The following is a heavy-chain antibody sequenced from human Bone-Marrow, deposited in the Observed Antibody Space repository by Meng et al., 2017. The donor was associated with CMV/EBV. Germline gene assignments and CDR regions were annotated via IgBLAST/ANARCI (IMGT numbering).Heavy chain of an antibody. CDR2: ISSSSDYI. Sequence: GGSLRLSCAASGFTFSTYTLNWVRQAPGKGLEWVSSISSSSDYIYYADSLKGRFTISRDNAKDSPYLHMNSLRAEDTAVYYCARGLMPYQVHYYDMDVWGQGTTVTVSS. V-gene: IGHV3-21*01. CDR1: GFTFSTYT. J-gene: IGHJ6*02. CDR3: ARGLMPYQVHYYDMDV. D-gene: IGHD2-8*01.